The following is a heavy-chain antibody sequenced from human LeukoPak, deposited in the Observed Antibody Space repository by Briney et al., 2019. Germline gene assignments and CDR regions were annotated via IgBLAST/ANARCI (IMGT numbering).Heavy chain of an antibody. CDR1: GFTFSNYA. V-gene: IGHV3-23*01. Sequence: PGASLRLSCAASGFTFSNYAMSWVRLAPGKGLEWVSGISGSGGGTYYADSVKGRFTISRDNFKNTLHLQMNSLRAEETAVYYCAKGTASGSYPRMYYFDYWGQGTLVTVSS. D-gene: IGHD1-26*01. CDR2: ISGSGGGT. CDR3: AKGTASGSYPRMYYFDY. J-gene: IGHJ4*02.